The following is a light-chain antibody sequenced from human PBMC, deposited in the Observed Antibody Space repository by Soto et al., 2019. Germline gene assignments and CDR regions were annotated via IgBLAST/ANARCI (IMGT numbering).Light chain of an antibody. CDR1: QSVSSY. CDR2: DAS. Sequence: EIVLTQSPVTLSFSPCERAALSFRASQSVSSYLAWYQQKPGQAPRLLIYDASNRATGIPARFSGSGSGTDFTLTISSLEPEDFAVYYCQQRSNWPLTFGQGTRLEIK. CDR3: QQRSNWPLT. V-gene: IGKV3-11*01. J-gene: IGKJ5*01.